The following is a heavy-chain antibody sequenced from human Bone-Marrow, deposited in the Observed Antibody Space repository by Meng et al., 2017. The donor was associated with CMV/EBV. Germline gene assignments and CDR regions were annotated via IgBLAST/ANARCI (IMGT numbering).Heavy chain of an antibody. D-gene: IGHD5-24*01. CDR2: INPSGGST. J-gene: IGHJ4*02. Sequence: KSSGYTFTSYYMHGVRQAPGQGLEWMGIINPSGGSTSYAQKFQGRVTMTRDTSTSTVYMELSSLRSEDTAVYYCARDVEMATSATDYWGQGTLVTVSS. V-gene: IGHV1-46*01. CDR3: ARDVEMATSATDY. CDR1: GYTFTSYY.